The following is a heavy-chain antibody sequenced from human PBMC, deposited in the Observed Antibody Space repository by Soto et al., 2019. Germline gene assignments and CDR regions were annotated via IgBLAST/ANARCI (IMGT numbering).Heavy chain of an antibody. J-gene: IGHJ4*02. D-gene: IGHD3-3*01. CDR1: GFTFSSYG. V-gene: IGHV3-30*18. Sequence: QVQLVESGGGVVQPGRSLRLSCAASGFTFSSYGMHWVRQAPGKGLEWVAVISYDGSNKYYADSVKGRFTISRDNSKNTLYLQMNSLRAEDTAVYYCAKGTIFGVVITHFDYWGQGTLVTVSS. CDR3: AKGTIFGVVITHFDY. CDR2: ISYDGSNK.